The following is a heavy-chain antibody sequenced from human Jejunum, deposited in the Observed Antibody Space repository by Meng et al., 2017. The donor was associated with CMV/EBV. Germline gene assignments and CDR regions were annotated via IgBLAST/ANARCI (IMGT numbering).Heavy chain of an antibody. Sequence: QITLKGSGPTLVKPTQTPTLTCTFSGFSLSTSEVGVGWIRQPPGKALEWLAVIYWDDDKRYSPSLKSRLTITKDTSKNQVVLTLTNMDPVDTATYYCALFTRSWFDPWGQGTLVTVSS. J-gene: IGHJ5*02. CDR3: ALFTRSWFDP. V-gene: IGHV2-5*02. D-gene: IGHD2-2*01. CDR1: GFSLSTSEVG. CDR2: IYWDDDK.